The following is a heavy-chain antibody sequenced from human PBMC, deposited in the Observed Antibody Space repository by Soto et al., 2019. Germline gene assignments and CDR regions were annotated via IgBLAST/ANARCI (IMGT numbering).Heavy chain of an antibody. J-gene: IGHJ5*02. D-gene: IGHD1-20*01. CDR2: IKKKSDDGTT. CDR3: TTDLITGRRVGDGWSNP. CDR1: GFTFTDAW. Sequence: EVELVESGGGLVRPGGSLRLSCATSGFTFTDAWMSWVRQAPGKGLEWVGRIKKKSDDGTTDYAAPVKGRFTISRDDSENRLYLELKSLKTEDTAVYYCTTDLITGRRVGDGWSNPWGQGTLVTVSS. V-gene: IGHV3-15*01.